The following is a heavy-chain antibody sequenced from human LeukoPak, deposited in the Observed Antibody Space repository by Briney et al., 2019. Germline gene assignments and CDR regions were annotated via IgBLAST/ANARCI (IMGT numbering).Heavy chain of an antibody. J-gene: IGHJ3*02. CDR2: IWFDGNNK. CDR1: GVTFSRYA. Sequence: GGSLRLACAASGVTFSRYAMHWVRQAPGKGLEWVAVIWFDGNNKYYADSVKGRFTISRGNSKNTLYLQMNSLRAEDTAVYYCARDLSDYYGSGSYRPIDAFDIWGQGTMVTVSS. CDR3: ARDLSDYYGSGSYRPIDAFDI. D-gene: IGHD3-10*01. V-gene: IGHV3-33*08.